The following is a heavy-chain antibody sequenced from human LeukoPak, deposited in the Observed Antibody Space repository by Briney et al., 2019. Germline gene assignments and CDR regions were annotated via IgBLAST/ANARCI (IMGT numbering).Heavy chain of an antibody. CDR3: ARDFVDYDILTGYPDY. J-gene: IGHJ4*02. Sequence: GGSLRLSCAASGFTFSSYSMNWVRQAPGKGLEWVSSISSSSSYIYYADSVKGRFTISRDNAKNSLYLQMNSLRAEDTAVYYCARDFVDYDILTGYPDYWGQGTLVTVSS. V-gene: IGHV3-21*01. CDR1: GFTFSSYS. D-gene: IGHD3-9*01. CDR2: ISSSSSYI.